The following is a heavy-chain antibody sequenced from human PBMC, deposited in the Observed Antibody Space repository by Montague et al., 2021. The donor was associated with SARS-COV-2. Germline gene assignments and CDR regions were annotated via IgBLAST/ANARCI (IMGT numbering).Heavy chain of an antibody. CDR1: GGSISSYY. J-gene: IGHJ6*02. V-gene: IGHV4-4*07. Sequence: SETLSLTCTVSGGSISSYYWSWIRQSAGKGLEWIGRIHTSGSTDYNPSLNSRVTMSVDTSKNQFSLKLSSVTAADTAVYYCASGKYYDFWSGYYSHDYVSCRDVWGQGTTAPVSS. CDR2: IHTSGST. CDR3: ASGKYYDFWSGYYSHDYVSCRDV. D-gene: IGHD3-3*01.